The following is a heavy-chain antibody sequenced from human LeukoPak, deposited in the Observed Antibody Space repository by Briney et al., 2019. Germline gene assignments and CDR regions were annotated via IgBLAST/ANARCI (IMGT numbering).Heavy chain of an antibody. CDR2: IHNSGRT. Sequence: SETLSLTCSASGGSVSSYYWSWIRQSPGKGLEWIGYIHNSGRTNYNPSLKSRVTGFVDTSKNQVSLRLSSVTAADTAVYYCARHGTISSESYFDYWGQGALVTVSS. CDR1: GGSVSSYY. V-gene: IGHV4-59*08. D-gene: IGHD1-14*01. CDR3: ARHGTISSESYFDY. J-gene: IGHJ4*02.